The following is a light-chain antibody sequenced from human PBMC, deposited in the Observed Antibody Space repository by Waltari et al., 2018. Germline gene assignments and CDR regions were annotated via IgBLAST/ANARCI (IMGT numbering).Light chain of an antibody. V-gene: IGKV1-5*03. J-gene: IGKJ4*01. CDR2: KAS. CDR3: QQYYTYPSLT. CDR1: QSITIW. Sequence: DIQMTQSPSTLSASVGDRVTITCRASQSITIWLAWYQQRPGNAPKLLISKASNLESGVPSRFSGSGSGTEFTLTISSLQPDDFATYYCQQYYTYPSLTFGGGNKVEI.